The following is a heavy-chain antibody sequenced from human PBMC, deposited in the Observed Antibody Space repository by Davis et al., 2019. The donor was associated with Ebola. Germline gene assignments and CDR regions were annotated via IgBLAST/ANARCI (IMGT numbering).Heavy chain of an antibody. V-gene: IGHV3-43*02. CDR1: GFTFDDHA. CDR2: ISGNGYGT. Sequence: GESLKISCAASGFTFDDHAMSWVRQAPGKALEGVSLISGNGYGTEYGDSVKGRFTISRDNSKNFLYLQVNDLRPEDTALYFCAKTRGYRLYYFEYWGQGTLVTVSS. J-gene: IGHJ4*02. CDR3: AKTRGYRLYYFEY. D-gene: IGHD5-18*01.